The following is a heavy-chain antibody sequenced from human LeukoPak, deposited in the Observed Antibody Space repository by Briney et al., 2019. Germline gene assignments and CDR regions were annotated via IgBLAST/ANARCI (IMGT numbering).Heavy chain of an antibody. CDR1: GYTFTAYY. D-gene: IGHD5-24*01. V-gene: IGHV1-2*02. J-gene: IGHJ4*02. CDR2: INPNSGGT. Sequence: ALVKVSCKASGYTFTAYYMHWVRQAPRQGLEWMGWINPNSGGTNYAQKFQGRVTMTRDTSISTAYMELSRLRSDDAAVYYCASVEMATINYWGQGSLVTVSS. CDR3: ASVEMATINY.